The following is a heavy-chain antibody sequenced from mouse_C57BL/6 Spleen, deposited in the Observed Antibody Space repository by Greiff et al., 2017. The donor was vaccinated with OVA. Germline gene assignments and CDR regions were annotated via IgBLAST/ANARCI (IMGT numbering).Heavy chain of an antibody. CDR3: ARGNTTVVEGYFDV. CDR1: GYTFTSYT. J-gene: IGHJ1*03. Sequence: QVQLQQSGAELARPGASVKMSCKASGYTFTSYTLHWVKQRPGQGLEWIGYINPSSGYTKYNQKFKDKATLSADKSSSTAYMPLSSLTSEDSAVYYCARGNTTVVEGYFDVWGTGTTVTVSS. CDR2: INPSSGYT. D-gene: IGHD1-1*01. V-gene: IGHV1-4*01.